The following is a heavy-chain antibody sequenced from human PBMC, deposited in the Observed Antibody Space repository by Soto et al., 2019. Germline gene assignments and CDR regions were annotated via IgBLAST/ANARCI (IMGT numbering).Heavy chain of an antibody. CDR2: ITRSGDYT. CDR1: GFTFSTYA. V-gene: IGHV3-23*01. CDR3: ANVGSYYEQFDCWYFDL. Sequence: EVQLLESGGGLVQPGGSLRLSCAASGFTFSTYAMTWVRQAPGKGLEWVSAITRSGDYTQYADSVKGRFTISRDNSKNTLYLQMVSLRAVDTAVYYCANVGSYYEQFDCWYFDLCGRGTLVTVSS. J-gene: IGHJ2*01. D-gene: IGHD3-22*01.